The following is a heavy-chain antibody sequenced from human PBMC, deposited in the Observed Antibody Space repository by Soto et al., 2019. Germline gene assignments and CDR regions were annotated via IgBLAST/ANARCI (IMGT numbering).Heavy chain of an antibody. J-gene: IGHJ4*02. CDR1: GGSISSGDYY. D-gene: IGHD3-22*01. CDR3: ASVGDYYDSSGYPDY. V-gene: IGHV4-30-4*01. CDR2: IYYSGRT. Sequence: QVQLQESGPGLVKPSQTLSLTCTVSGGSISSGDYYWSWIRQPPGKGLEWIGYIYYSGRTYYNPSLTRRVTIXGDVSXXQFSRKLSSVTAADTAVYYCASVGDYYDSSGYPDYWGQGTLVTVSS.